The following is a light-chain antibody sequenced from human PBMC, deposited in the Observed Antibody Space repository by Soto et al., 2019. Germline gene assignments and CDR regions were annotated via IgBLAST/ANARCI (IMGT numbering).Light chain of an antibody. CDR3: HQSYTTLWT. V-gene: IGKV1-39*01. J-gene: IGKJ1*01. CDR1: QSISNY. CDR2: AAS. Sequence: DIQVTQSPSSLSASVGDRVTITCRASQSISNYLNWYQQKPEQAPKLLIYAASSFQSGVPSRFSGSGSGTYYTLTISSLQPEDFATYYCHQSYTTLWTFGQGTKVEL.